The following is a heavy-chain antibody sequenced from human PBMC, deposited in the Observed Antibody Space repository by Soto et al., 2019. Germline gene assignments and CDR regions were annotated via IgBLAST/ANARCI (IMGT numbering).Heavy chain of an antibody. J-gene: IGHJ4*02. Sequence: QGQLLQSGAEVKKPGASVKVSCKASGYTFSSYGSSWVRQAPGQGLEWMGWISAYNGNTKYAQKIQGRVTMTTDTSTSTDDMELRSLRSADTAGYYFSIDSPPVDYWGQGTLVTVSS. V-gene: IGHV1-18*01. CDR2: ISAYNGNT. CDR3: SIDSPPVDY. CDR1: GYTFSSYG.